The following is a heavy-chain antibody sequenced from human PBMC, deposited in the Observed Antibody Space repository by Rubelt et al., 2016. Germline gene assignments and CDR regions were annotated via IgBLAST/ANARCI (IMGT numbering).Heavy chain of an antibody. D-gene: IGHD3-10*01. Sequence: QLQLQESGPGLVKASETLSLTCTVSGGSISSGVYYWSWVRQPPEKGLEWIGDVNHAAVTVYSPSLKSRVTILVDTSKNQVSLKLSSVTAADTAVYYCARRGVSGYVDSWGQGTLVTVSS. CDR3: ARRGVSGYVDS. J-gene: IGHJ4*02. V-gene: IGHV4-39*07. CDR1: GGSISSGVYY. CDR2: VNHAAVT.